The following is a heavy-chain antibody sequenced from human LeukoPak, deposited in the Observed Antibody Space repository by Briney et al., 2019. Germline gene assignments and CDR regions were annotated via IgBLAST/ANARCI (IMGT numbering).Heavy chain of an antibody. CDR2: IYHRGNT. V-gene: IGHV4-38-2*01. J-gene: IGHJ4*02. CDR3: ARIRMITFGGVIVRTYYFDY. D-gene: IGHD3-16*02. CDR1: NYSISSGYY. Sequence: SETLSLTCAVSNYSISSGYYWGWIRPPPGKGLEWIGSIYHRGNTYYNPSLKSRVTISVDTSKNQFSLKLSSVTAADTAVYYCARIRMITFGGVIVRTYYFDYWGQGTLVIVPT.